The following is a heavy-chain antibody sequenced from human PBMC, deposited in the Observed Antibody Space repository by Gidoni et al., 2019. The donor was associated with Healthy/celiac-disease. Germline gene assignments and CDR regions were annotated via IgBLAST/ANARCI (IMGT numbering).Heavy chain of an antibody. J-gene: IGHJ4*02. D-gene: IGHD6-19*01. CDR2: ISSSSSYT. CDR3: ARVNVAVAGYFDY. Sequence: QVQLVESGGGLVKPGGSLRLSCAASGFTFSDYYMSWIRQAPGKGLEWVSYISSSSSYTNYADSVKGRFTISRDNAKNSLYLQMNSLRAEDTAVYYCARVNVAVAGYFDYWGQGTLVTVSS. CDR1: GFTFSDYY. V-gene: IGHV3-11*05.